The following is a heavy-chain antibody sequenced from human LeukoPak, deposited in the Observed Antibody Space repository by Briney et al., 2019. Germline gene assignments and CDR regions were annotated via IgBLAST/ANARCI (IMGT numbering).Heavy chain of an antibody. CDR1: GGSISSYY. Sequence: SETLSLTCTVSGGSISSYYWSWIRQPPGKGLEWIGSIHDSGSTTYNPSLKSRVTISVDTSKNQFSLKLSSVTAADTAVYYCARRLGGTSTGFDYGGQGTLVTVSS. CDR3: ARRLGGTSTGFDY. V-gene: IGHV4-59*08. J-gene: IGHJ4*02. D-gene: IGHD2-2*01. CDR2: IHDSGST.